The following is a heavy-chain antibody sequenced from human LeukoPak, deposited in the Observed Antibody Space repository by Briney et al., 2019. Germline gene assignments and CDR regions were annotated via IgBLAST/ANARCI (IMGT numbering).Heavy chain of an antibody. V-gene: IGHV1-18*01. CDR2: ITVYNGNT. Sequence: ASVKVSCKASGYTFASYDIIWVRQAPGRGLEWMGWITVYNGNTKYAQKLQGRVTMTTDTSTNTAYMELRSLRSDDTAVYYCARGAGSGSYDSLVYFDYWGQGTLVTVSS. CDR3: ARGAGSGSYDSLVYFDY. D-gene: IGHD1-26*01. J-gene: IGHJ4*02. CDR1: GYTFASYD.